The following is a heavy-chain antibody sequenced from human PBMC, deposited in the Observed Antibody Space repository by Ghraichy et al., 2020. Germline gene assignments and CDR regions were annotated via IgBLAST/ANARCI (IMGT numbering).Heavy chain of an antibody. J-gene: IGHJ3*01. CDR3: ARTLTGSFPNAFEL. CDR1: GYSISSGSY. Sequence: SETLSLTCAVSGYSISSGSYWGWIRQPPGKGLEWIGAIAHGGNTYFNPSLKSRFTMSVDTSKNQISLKLDYVTAADAAVYYCARTLTGSFPNAFELCGQGTMVTVSS. V-gene: IGHV4-38-2*01. CDR2: IAHGGNT. D-gene: IGHD1-26*01.